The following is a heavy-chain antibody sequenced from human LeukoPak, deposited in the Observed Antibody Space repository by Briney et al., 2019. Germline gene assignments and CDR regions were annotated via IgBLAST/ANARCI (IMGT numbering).Heavy chain of an antibody. CDR2: ISSSSSYR. Sequence: PGGSQRLSCAASGFTFSSESRNWVRQAPGKGREWVSSISSSSSYRYYGDRVKGRFTSTRDNAKNSLYLQMNRLRAEDTVVYNHTTAYDILTDEYYFDYWGQGTLVTVSS. D-gene: IGHD3-9*01. CDR1: GFTFSSES. V-gene: IGHV3-21*01. J-gene: IGHJ4*02. CDR3: TTAYDILTDEYYFDY.